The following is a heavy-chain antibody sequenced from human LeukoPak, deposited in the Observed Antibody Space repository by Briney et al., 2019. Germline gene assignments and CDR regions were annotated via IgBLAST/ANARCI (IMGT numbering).Heavy chain of an antibody. CDR1: GFTFSSYA. CDR2: ISGSGGST. V-gene: IGHV3-23*01. CDR3: AKDTSVGFDWLYFDY. Sequence: GGSLRLSCAASGFTFSSYAMSWVRQAPGKGLEWVSAISGSGGSTYYADSVKGRFTISRDNSKNTLYLQMNSLRAEDTDVYYCAKDTSVGFDWLYFDYWGQGTLVTVSS. J-gene: IGHJ4*02. D-gene: IGHD3-9*01.